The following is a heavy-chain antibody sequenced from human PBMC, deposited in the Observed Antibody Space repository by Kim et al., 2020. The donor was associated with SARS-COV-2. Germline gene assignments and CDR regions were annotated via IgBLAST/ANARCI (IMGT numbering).Heavy chain of an antibody. CDR2: INHSGST. Sequence: SETLSLTCAVYGGSFSGYYWSWIRQPPGKGLEWIGEINHSGSTNYNPSLKSRVTISVDTSKNQFSLKLSSVTAADTAVYYCARSGIEGMDVWGQGTTVTVSS. CDR3: ARSGIEGMDV. J-gene: IGHJ6*02. V-gene: IGHV4-34*01. CDR1: GGSFSGYY. D-gene: IGHD1-20*01.